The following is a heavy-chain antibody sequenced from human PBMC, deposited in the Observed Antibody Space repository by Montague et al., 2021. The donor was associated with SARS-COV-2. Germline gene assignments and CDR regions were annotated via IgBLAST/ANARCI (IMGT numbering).Heavy chain of an antibody. Sequence: SETLSLTCTVSGDSISSGYFYWGWIRQPPGKGLEWVGTIHYSGITYYNPSLKSRVTLSADTSRNQFSLKLSSVTAADTAIYYCARHLAISGPAAVSDYWGQGTLVTVSS. CDR3: ARHLAISGPAAVSDY. V-gene: IGHV4-39*01. J-gene: IGHJ4*02. CDR1: GDSISSGYFY. D-gene: IGHD2-2*01. CDR2: IHYSGIT.